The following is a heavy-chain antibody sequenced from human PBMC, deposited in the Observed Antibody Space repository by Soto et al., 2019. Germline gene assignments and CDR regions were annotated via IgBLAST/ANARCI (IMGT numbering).Heavy chain of an antibody. CDR3: ARELGRIADY. J-gene: IGHJ4*02. V-gene: IGHV3-53*01. CDR1: GFTVTSNY. Sequence: EMQLVESGGGLIQPGGSLRLSCAASGFTVTSNYMSWVRQAPGKGLEWVSVIYSGGSTYYAYSVKGRFTISRDNSKNTMYLQMNSLRAEDTDVYYCARELGRIADYWGQGTLVTVSS. CDR2: IYSGGST. D-gene: IGHD6-13*01.